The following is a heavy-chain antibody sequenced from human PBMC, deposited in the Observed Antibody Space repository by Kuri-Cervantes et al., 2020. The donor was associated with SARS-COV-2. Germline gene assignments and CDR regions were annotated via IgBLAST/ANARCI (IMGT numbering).Heavy chain of an antibody. CDR2: ISSSGSTI. V-gene: IGHV3-11*04. CDR1: GFTFSDYY. Sequence: GESLKISCAASGFTFSDYYMSWIRQAPGKGLEWVSYISSSGSTIYYADSVKGRFTISRDNSKNTLYLQMGSLRAEDMAVYYCARAHTHDDYDFWSGYYDPFYYYYMDVWGKGTTVTVSS. J-gene: IGHJ6*03. D-gene: IGHD3-3*01. CDR3: ARAHTHDDYDFWSGYYDPFYYYYMDV.